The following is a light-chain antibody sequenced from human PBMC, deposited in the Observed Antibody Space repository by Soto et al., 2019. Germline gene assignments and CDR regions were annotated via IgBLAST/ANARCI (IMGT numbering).Light chain of an antibody. CDR2: EAS. J-gene: IGKJ1*01. Sequence: DFQMTQSPSSLSASAGDRVTITCRASEDISGHLAWYQHKPGKVPKLLIYEASTLPSGVPSRFSGGGSGTDFTLTISSLQPEDVATYYCQKYNSTPRTFGQGTKVELK. CDR1: EDISGH. V-gene: IGKV1-27*01. CDR3: QKYNSTPRT.